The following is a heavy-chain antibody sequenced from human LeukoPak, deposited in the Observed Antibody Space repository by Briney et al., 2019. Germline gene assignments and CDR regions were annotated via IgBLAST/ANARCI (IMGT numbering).Heavy chain of an antibody. CDR2: IYYSGST. D-gene: IGHD5-18*01. CDR1: GGSISSYY. CDR3: ARAGYNYGPPSFDY. V-gene: IGHV4-59*01. Sequence: SETLSLTCTVSGGSISSYYWSWIRQPPGKGLEWIGYIYYSGSTNYNPSLKRRVTITVDKSKKKFSLKLSSVTAADTAVYYCARAGYNYGPPSFDYWGQGTLVTVSS. J-gene: IGHJ4*02.